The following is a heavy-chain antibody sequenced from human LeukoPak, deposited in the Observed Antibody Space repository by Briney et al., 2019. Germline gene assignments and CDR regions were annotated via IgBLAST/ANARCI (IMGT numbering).Heavy chain of an antibody. D-gene: IGHD1-1*01. CDR1: GFTFNNYD. J-gene: IGHJ3*02. V-gene: IGHV3-30*04. CDR2: ITSDGKKK. CDR3: ARTPRLQHLDAFDI. Sequence: GVSLRLYGAASGFTFNNYDMQWVRQAPGKGLVWVTVITSDGKKKYYADYVKGRFTISRDNSKNPLYLQMNSLRAEDAAVYYCARTPRLQHLDAFDIWGQGTMVTVSS.